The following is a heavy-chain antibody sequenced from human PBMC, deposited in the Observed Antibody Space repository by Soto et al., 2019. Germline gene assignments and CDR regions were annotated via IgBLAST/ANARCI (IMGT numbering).Heavy chain of an antibody. Sequence: SETLSLTCTVSSGSMSTHYWSWIRQPAGKGLEWIGRIYSSGSTLYNPSLKSRVTMSVDTSKNQFSLKLSSVTAADTAAYYCAGGAAADYFDYWGQGTRVTVSS. CDR3: AGGAAADYFDY. J-gene: IGHJ4*02. V-gene: IGHV4-4*07. CDR1: SGSMSTHY. CDR2: IYSSGST. D-gene: IGHD6-13*01.